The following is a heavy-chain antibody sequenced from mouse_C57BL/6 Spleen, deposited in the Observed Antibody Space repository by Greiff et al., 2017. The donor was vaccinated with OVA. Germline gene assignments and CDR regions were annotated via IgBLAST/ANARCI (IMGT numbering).Heavy chain of an antibody. J-gene: IGHJ4*01. D-gene: IGHD1-1*01. CDR3: ARDYGSRSFYAMDY. Sequence: VQLQESGAELVKPGASVKISCKASGYAFSSYWMNWVKQRPGKGLEWIGQIYPGDGDTNYNGKFKGKATLTADKSSSTAYMQLSSLTSEDSAVYFCARDYGSRSFYAMDYWGQGTSVTVSS. CDR2: IYPGDGDT. V-gene: IGHV1-80*01. CDR1: GYAFSSYW.